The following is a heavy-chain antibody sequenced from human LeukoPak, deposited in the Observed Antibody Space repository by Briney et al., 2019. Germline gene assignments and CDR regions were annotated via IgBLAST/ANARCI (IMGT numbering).Heavy chain of an antibody. CDR3: ARRNTAMVAGLDY. D-gene: IGHD5-18*01. Sequence: ASVKVSCKASGYTFTTYDINWVRQATGQGVEWMGWMNPNSGNTGYAQKFQGRVTITRNTSISTAFMELSGLRSEDTAVYFCARRNTAMVAGLDYWGQGSLVTVSS. CDR1: GYTFTTYD. CDR2: MNPNSGNT. V-gene: IGHV1-8*01. J-gene: IGHJ4*02.